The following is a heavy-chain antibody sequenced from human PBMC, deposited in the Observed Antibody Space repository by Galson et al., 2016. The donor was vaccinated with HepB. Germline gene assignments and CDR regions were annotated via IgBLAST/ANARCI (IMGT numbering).Heavy chain of an antibody. J-gene: IGHJ4*02. D-gene: IGHD5-18*01. CDR2: VKQDGSEK. V-gene: IGHV3-7*04. Sequence: SLRLSCAASGFPLCSFWMNWVRQAPGKGLQWVANVKQDGSEKYYAESVKGRFTISRDNARNSMFLQMNSLRPDDTAVYYCGRAQWIPARRAAYFDYWGRGILVTVSS. CDR3: GRAQWIPARRAAYFDY. CDR1: GFPLCSFW.